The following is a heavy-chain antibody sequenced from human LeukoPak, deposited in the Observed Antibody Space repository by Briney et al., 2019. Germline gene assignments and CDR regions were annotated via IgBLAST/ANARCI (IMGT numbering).Heavy chain of an antibody. Sequence: GRSLRLSCAASGFTFSSYAMHWVRQAPGKGLERVSVISYDGSNKYYADSVKGRFTISRDNSKNTLYLQMNSLRAEDTGVYYCARDVTGTMRSGSCFDYWGQGTLVTVSS. CDR1: GFTFSSYA. D-gene: IGHD1-7*01. V-gene: IGHV3-30*01. CDR2: ISYDGSNK. J-gene: IGHJ4*02. CDR3: ARDVTGTMRSGSCFDY.